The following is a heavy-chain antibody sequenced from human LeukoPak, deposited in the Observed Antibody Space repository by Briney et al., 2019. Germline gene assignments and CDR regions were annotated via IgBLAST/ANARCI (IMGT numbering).Heavy chain of an antibody. J-gene: IGHJ4*02. Sequence: GSLRLSCAASGFTFSSYSMNWVRQAPGKGLEWVSYISSSSSTIYYADSVKGRFTISRDNAKNSLYLQMNSLRAEDTAVYYCARTGTIPADYWGQGTLVTVSS. D-gene: IGHD1-7*01. CDR1: GFTFSSYS. CDR2: ISSSSSTI. CDR3: ARTGTIPADY. V-gene: IGHV3-48*04.